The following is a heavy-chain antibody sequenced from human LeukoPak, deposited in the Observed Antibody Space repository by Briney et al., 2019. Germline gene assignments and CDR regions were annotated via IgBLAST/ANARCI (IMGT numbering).Heavy chain of an antibody. CDR3: ARGGGLDV. Sequence: GGSLRLSCAASGFTFSSYSMNWVRQAPGKGLEWVASINHNGNVNYYVDSVKGRFTISRDNAKNSLYLQMSNLRAEDTAVYFCARGGGLDVWGQGATVTISS. CDR2: INHNGNVN. J-gene: IGHJ6*02. D-gene: IGHD3-16*01. V-gene: IGHV3-7*03. CDR1: GFTFSSYS.